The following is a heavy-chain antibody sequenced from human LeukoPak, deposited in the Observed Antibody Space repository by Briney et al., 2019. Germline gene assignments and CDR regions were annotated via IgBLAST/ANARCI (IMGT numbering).Heavy chain of an antibody. J-gene: IGHJ4*02. CDR3: ARDSLIVWGSYRPTTFEY. D-gene: IGHD3-16*02. CDR2: ISAYNGNT. V-gene: IGHV1-18*01. CDR1: GYTFTSYG. Sequence: ASVKVSCKASGYTFTSYGISWVRQAPGQGLEWMGWISAYNGNTNYAQKLQGRVTMTTDTSTSTAYMELRSLRSDDTAVYYCARDSLIVWGSYRPTTFEYWGQGTLVTVSS.